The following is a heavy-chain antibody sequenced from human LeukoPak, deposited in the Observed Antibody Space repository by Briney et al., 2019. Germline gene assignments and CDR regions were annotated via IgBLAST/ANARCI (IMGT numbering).Heavy chain of an antibody. CDR1: GFTFSSYG. V-gene: IGHV3-23*01. Sequence: GGSLRLSCAASGFTFSSYGMTWVRQAPGKGLEWVSGIRGSDGRTYYADSVKGRFTISKDNSKNTLYLQMNSLRAEDTAVYYCAKGGWLDCWGRGTLVTVSS. CDR3: AKGGWLDC. J-gene: IGHJ4*02. CDR2: IRGSDGRT.